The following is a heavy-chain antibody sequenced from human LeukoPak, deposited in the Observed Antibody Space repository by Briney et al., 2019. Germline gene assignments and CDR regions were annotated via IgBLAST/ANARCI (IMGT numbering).Heavy chain of an antibody. CDR2: IIPIFGTA. J-gene: IGHJ4*02. V-gene: IGHV1-69*13. CDR1: GGTFSSYA. D-gene: IGHD3-10*01. CDR3: ARDSKGYYYGSGSYRAFDY. Sequence: SVKVSCEASGGTFSSYAISWVRQAPGQGLEWMGGIIPIFGTANYAQKFQGRVTITADESTSTAYMELSSLRSEDTAVYYCARDSKGYYYGSGSYRAFDYWGQGTLVTVSS.